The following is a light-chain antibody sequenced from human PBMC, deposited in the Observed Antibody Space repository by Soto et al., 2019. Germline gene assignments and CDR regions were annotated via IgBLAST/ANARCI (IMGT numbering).Light chain of an antibody. V-gene: IGKV3-20*01. J-gene: IGKJ1*01. CDR2: GAS. CDR1: QSVSSSY. CDR3: QQYGRSWWT. Sequence: EIVLTQSPGTLSLSPGERATLSCRTSQSVSSSYLAWYQQTPGQAPRLLFYGASSRATGIPDRFSCSGSGTDFTLTISRLEPEDFAVYYCQQYGRSWWTFGEGTKVEIK.